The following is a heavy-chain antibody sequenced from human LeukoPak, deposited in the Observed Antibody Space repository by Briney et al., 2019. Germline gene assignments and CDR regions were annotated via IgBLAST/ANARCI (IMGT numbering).Heavy chain of an antibody. CDR3: ARGYSSGWYYYHYGMDV. D-gene: IGHD6-19*01. V-gene: IGHV1-3*01. J-gene: IGHJ6*02. Sequence: KFQGRVTITRDTSASTAYMELSSLRSEDTAVYYCARGYSSGWYYYHYGMDVWGQGTTVTVSS.